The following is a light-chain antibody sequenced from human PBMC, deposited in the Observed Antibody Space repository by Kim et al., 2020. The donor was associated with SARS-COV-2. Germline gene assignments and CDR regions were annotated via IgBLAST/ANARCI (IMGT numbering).Light chain of an antibody. CDR2: DAS. J-gene: IGKJ5*01. CDR3: QQRSDWPIT. CDR1: QSVSFY. V-gene: IGKV3-11*01. Sequence: EIVLTQSPATLSLSPGERVTLSCRASQSVSFYLAWYQQKPGQAPRLLIYDASNRATGIPARFSGSGSGTDFTLTISGLEPEDFAVYYCQQRSDWPITFGQGTRLEIK.